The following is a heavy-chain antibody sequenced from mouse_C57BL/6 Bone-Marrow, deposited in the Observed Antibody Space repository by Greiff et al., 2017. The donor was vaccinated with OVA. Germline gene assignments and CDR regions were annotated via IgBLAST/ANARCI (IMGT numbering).Heavy chain of an antibody. CDR3: AREGLLRYSWFAY. V-gene: IGHV1-53*01. Sequence: VQLQQPGTELVQPGASVKLSCKASGYTFTSYWMHWVKQRPGQGLEWIGNINPSNGGTNYNEKFKSKATLTVDKSSSTAYMQLSSLTSEDSAVYYCAREGLLRYSWFAYWGQGTLVTVSA. J-gene: IGHJ3*01. CDR1: GYTFTSYW. D-gene: IGHD1-1*01. CDR2: INPSNGGT.